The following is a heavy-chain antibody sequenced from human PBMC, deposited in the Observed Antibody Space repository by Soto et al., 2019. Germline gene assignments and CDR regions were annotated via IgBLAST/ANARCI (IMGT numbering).Heavy chain of an antibody. J-gene: IGHJ4*02. CDR3: ARGLVTMVRGVIFDY. V-gene: IGHV4-34*01. Sequence: LSLTCAVYGGSFSGYYWSWIRQPPGKGLEWIGEINHSGSTNYNPSLKSRVTISVDTSKNQFSLKLSSVTAADTAVYYCARGLVTMVRGVIFDYWGQGTLVTVSS. D-gene: IGHD3-10*01. CDR2: INHSGST. CDR1: GGSFSGYY.